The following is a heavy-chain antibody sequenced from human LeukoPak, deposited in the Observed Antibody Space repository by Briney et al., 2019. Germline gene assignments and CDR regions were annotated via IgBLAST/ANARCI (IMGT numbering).Heavy chain of an antibody. CDR3: AKAHIGSGSVYYFDY. Sequence: GASLRLSCTASGCTFSSYAMGWVRQAAGKGLEWFSIITGTGGSTYYADPVKGRFTISRDNSKNTLSLQMNSLRAADTAVYYCAKAHIGSGSVYYFDYWGQGTLVTVSS. CDR1: GCTFSSYA. D-gene: IGHD3-10*01. CDR2: ITGTGGST. V-gene: IGHV3-23*01. J-gene: IGHJ4*02.